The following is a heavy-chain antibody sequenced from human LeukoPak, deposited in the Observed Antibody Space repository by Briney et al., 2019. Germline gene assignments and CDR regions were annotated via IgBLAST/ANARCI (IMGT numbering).Heavy chain of an antibody. D-gene: IGHD5-18*01. CDR2: ISGSSFYI. CDR1: GFIFSSCS. CDR3: ARIRDPYGYAHLGL. V-gene: IGHV3-21*01. Sequence: NPGGSLRLSCAASGFIFSSCSMNWVRQAPGKGLEWVSSISGSSFYINYADSVRGRFTISRDNAENSVYLQMSSLRDEDTAVYYCARIRDPYGYAHLGLWGQGTLATVST. J-gene: IGHJ4*02.